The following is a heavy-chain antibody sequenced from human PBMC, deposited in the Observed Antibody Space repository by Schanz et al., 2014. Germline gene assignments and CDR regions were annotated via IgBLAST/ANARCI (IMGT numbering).Heavy chain of an antibody. D-gene: IGHD3-10*01. CDR1: GFTFSSYG. J-gene: IGHJ3*02. Sequence: VQLVESGGGLVQPGGSLRLSCAASGFTFSSYGMHWVRQAPGKGLEWVARINSVGSNTDYADSVTGRFTISRDNAKNTLYLQMNSLRAEDTAVYYCAKGRFGELSAFDIWGQGTMVTVSS. CDR3: AKGRFGELSAFDI. CDR2: INSVGSNT. V-gene: IGHV3-NL1*01.